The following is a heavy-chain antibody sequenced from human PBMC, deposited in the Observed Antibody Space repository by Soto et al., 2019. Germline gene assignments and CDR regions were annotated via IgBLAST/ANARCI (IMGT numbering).Heavy chain of an antibody. CDR1: GFTFSSYG. Sequence: GGSLRLSCAASGFTFSSYGMHWVRQAPGKGLEWVAVISYDGSNKYYADSVKGRFTISRDNSKNTLYLQMNSLRAEDTAVYYCAKDQHDFWSGYYPGDYYGMDVWGQGTTVTVSS. J-gene: IGHJ6*02. D-gene: IGHD3-3*01. CDR3: AKDQHDFWSGYYPGDYYGMDV. CDR2: ISYDGSNK. V-gene: IGHV3-30*18.